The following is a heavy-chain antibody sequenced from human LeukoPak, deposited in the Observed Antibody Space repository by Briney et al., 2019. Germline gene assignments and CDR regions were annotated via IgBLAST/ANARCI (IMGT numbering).Heavy chain of an antibody. J-gene: IGHJ4*02. CDR3: TRAIVATTFDY. CDR2: IRSKAYGGTT. V-gene: IGHV3-49*05. CDR1: GFTFGDYA. D-gene: IGHD5-12*01. Sequence: KPGGSLRLSCTASGFTFGDYAMSWFRQAPGKGLEWVGFIRSKAYGGTTEYAASVKGRFTISRDDSKSIAYLQMNSLKTEDTAVYYCTRAIVATTFDYWGQGTLVTVSS.